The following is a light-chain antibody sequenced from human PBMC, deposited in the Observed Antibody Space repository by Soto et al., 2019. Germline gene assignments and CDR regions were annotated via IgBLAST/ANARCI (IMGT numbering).Light chain of an antibody. CDR3: QKYNSAPT. J-gene: IGKJ4*01. CDR1: QGISNY. Sequence: DIQMTQSPSSLSASVGDRVTITCRASQGISNYLAWYQQKPGKVPKLLIYAASTLQSEVPSRFSGSGSGTDFTLTISSLQPEDVATYFCQKYNSAPTFGGGTKVEIK. V-gene: IGKV1-27*01. CDR2: AAS.